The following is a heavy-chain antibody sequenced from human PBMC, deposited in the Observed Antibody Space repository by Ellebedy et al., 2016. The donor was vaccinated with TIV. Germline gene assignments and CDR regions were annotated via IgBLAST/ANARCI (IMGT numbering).Heavy chain of an antibody. J-gene: IGHJ5*02. CDR1: GFTFSSYS. CDR3: ARGRYGGNPEGGFHP. D-gene: IGHD4-23*01. Sequence: GESLKISCSASGFTFSSYSMHWVRQAPGKGLEWVAVITYDGNNKFYADSVKGRFTISRDNAENTLYLELNNLSPEDTGVYYCARGRYGGNPEGGFHPWGQGTLVTVSS. V-gene: IGHV3-30*03. CDR2: ITYDGNNK.